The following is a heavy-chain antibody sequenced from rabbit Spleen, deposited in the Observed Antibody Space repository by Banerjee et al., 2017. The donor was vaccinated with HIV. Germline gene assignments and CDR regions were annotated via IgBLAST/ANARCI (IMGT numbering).Heavy chain of an antibody. CDR2: IYAGSSGTT. CDR3: ARILVLLPDYFNL. J-gene: IGHJ4*01. Sequence: QSLEESGGGLVQPEGSLTLTCTASGFTISSSYYMCWVRQAPGKGLEWIACIYAGSSGTTYYASWAKGRFTISKTSSTTVTLQMTSLTAADTATYFCARILVLLPDYFNLWGQGTLVTVS. CDR1: GFTISSSYY. V-gene: IGHV1S40*01. D-gene: IGHD6-1*01.